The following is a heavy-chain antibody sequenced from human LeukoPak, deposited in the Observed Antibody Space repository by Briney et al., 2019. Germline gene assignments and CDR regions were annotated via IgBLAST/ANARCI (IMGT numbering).Heavy chain of an antibody. CDR1: GFTFSSYA. D-gene: IGHD3-10*01. J-gene: IGHJ4*02. CDR2: ISGSSSDI. CDR3: ARLSAMVRGPEDIFYFEY. Sequence: GGSLRLSCAASGFTFSSYAMSWVRQAPGKGLEWVSSISGSSSDIYYADSVKGRFTISRDIAKQSVFLQMTSLRVEDTAVYYCARLSAMVRGPEDIFYFEYWGLGTLVTVSS. V-gene: IGHV3-21*01.